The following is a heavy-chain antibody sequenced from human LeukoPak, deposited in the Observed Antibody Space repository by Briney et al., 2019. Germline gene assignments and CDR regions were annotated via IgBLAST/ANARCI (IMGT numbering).Heavy chain of an antibody. D-gene: IGHD5-12*01. V-gene: IGHV3-33*06. CDR1: GFTFSSYG. J-gene: IGHJ4*02. Sequence: PGRSLRLSCAASGFTFSSYGMHWVRQAPGKGLEWVAVIWYDGSNKYYADSVKGRFTISRDNSKNTLYLQMNSLRAEDTAVYYCAKEVATIRALFDYWGQGTLVTVSS. CDR2: IWYDGSNK. CDR3: AKEVATIRALFDY.